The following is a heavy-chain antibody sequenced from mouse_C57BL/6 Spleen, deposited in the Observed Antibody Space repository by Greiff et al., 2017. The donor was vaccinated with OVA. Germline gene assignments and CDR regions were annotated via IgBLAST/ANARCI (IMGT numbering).Heavy chain of an antibody. CDR1: GYTFTSYW. CDR3: ARGGYSNSYAMDY. Sequence: QVQLQQPGAELVKPGASVKLSCKASGYTFTSYWMHWVKQRPGQGLEWIGMIHPNSGSTNYNEKFKSKATLTVDKSSSTAYVQLSSLTSEDSAVYYCARGGYSNSYAMDYWGQGTSVTVSS. V-gene: IGHV1-64*01. D-gene: IGHD2-5*01. J-gene: IGHJ4*01. CDR2: IHPNSGST.